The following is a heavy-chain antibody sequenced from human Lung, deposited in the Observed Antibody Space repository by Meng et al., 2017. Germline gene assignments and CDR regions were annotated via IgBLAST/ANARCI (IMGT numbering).Heavy chain of an antibody. Sequence: QGRLQRPGQGLVKPSGTLSLTCVVAGGSISSIDWWSWVRQPPGKGLEWIGEIYHGGDTNYNPSLKSRVTIAIDRSKNQFSLKLSSVTAADTAVYYCASWIYSCGWQWGQGTLVTVSS. D-gene: IGHD6-19*01. CDR3: ASWIYSCGWQ. V-gene: IGHV4/OR15-8*02. CDR1: GGSISSIDW. J-gene: IGHJ4*02. CDR2: IYHGGDT.